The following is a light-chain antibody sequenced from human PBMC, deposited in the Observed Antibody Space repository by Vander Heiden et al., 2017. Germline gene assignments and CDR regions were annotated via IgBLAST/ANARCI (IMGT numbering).Light chain of an antibody. CDR3: QESYSSPYT. Sequence: DIQMTQSPSSLSASVVDRVTITCRASQSISTSLNWYQQKVGKTPKVLIYGVSSLQSGVPSRFSGSGSGTDFTLTISSLQPEDFATYYCQESYSSPYTFGQGTKLEIK. V-gene: IGKV1-39*01. CDR2: GVS. J-gene: IGKJ2*01. CDR1: QSISTS.